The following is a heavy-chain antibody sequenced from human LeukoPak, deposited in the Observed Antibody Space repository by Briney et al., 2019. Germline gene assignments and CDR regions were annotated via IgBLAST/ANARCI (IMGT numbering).Heavy chain of an antibody. V-gene: IGHV3-30-3*01. J-gene: IGHJ6*02. D-gene: IGHD2-2*01. CDR3: AKGLCSTSCYSVPDHV. Sequence: PGGSLRLSCAASGFTFSSYAMHWVRQAPGKGLEWVAVISYDGSNKYYADSVKGRFTISRDNSKNTLYLQMNSLRAEDTAVYYCAKGLCSTSCYSVPDHVWGQGTTVTVSS. CDR2: ISYDGSNK. CDR1: GFTFSSYA.